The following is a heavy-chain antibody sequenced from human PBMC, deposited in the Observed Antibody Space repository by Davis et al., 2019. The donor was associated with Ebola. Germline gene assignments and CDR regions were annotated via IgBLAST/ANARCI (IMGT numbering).Heavy chain of an antibody. CDR3: ARAQSLGDGFDM. CDR1: GFTVSSNY. V-gene: IGHV3-53*04. Sequence: PGGSLRLSCAASGFTVSSNYMNWVRQAPGKGLEWVSIIYTGGTTYYADSVRGRFTISRQNSKNILYLQMNSLRAEDTAVYYCARAQSLGDGFDMWSQGTMVTVSS. CDR2: IYTGGTT. J-gene: IGHJ3*02.